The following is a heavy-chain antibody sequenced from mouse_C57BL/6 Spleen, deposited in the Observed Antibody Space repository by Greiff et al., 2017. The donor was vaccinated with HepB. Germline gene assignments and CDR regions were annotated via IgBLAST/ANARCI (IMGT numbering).Heavy chain of an antibody. V-gene: IGHV1-26*01. CDR1: GYTFTDYY. J-gene: IGHJ1*03. CDR2: INPNNGGT. Sequence: EVQLQQSGPELVKPGASVKISCKASGYTFTDYYMNWVKQSHGKSLEWIGDINPNNGGTSYNQKFKGKATLTVDKSSSTAYMELRSLTSEDSAVYYCARGSDYYGSSYRWYFDVWGTGTTVTVSS. D-gene: IGHD1-1*01. CDR3: ARGSDYYGSSYRWYFDV.